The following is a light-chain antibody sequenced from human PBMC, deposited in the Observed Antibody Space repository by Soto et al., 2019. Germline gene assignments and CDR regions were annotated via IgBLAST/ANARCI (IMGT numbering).Light chain of an antibody. V-gene: IGLV2-8*01. CDR3: SSYGGSKNVV. CDR1: SSDVGGYNY. Sequence: QSALTQPPSASGSPGQSVTISCTGTSSDVGGYNYVSWYQQHPGKAPKLMIYEVSKRPSGVPDRFSGSKSGNTASLTVSGLQAEYEADYSCSSYGGSKNVVFGGGTKVTVL. CDR2: EVS. J-gene: IGLJ2*01.